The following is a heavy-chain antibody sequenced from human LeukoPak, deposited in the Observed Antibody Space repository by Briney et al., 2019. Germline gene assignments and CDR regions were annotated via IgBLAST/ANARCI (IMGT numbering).Heavy chain of an antibody. D-gene: IGHD1-7*01. Sequence: EESLEISCKGSGYSFTSYWIGWVRQMPGKGLEWMGIIYPGDSDTRYSPSFQGQVTISADKSISTAYLQWSSLKASDTAMYYCARHGITGTTAFDYWGQGTLVTVSS. CDR3: ARHGITGTTAFDY. CDR2: IYPGDSDT. V-gene: IGHV5-51*01. J-gene: IGHJ4*02. CDR1: GYSFTSYW.